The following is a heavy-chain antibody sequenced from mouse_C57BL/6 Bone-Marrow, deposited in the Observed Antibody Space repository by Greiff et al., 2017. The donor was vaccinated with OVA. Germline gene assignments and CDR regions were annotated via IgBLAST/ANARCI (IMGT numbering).Heavy chain of an antibody. V-gene: IGHV14-3*01. D-gene: IGHD1-1*02. Sequence: VQLQQSVAELVRPGASVKLSCTASGFNIKNNYMHWVKQRPEQGLEWIGRIDPANGNTKYAPKFQGKATITADTSSNTAYLQLSSLSSEDTAIYYCARRGSIDWGQGTLVTVSA. CDR1: GFNIKNNY. CDR2: IDPANGNT. J-gene: IGHJ3*01. CDR3: ARRGSID.